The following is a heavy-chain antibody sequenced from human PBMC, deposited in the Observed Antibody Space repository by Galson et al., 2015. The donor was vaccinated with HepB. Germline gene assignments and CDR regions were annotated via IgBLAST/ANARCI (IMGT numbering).Heavy chain of an antibody. CDR1: GGSISSYY. J-gene: IGHJ6*03. CDR2: IYYSGSA. Sequence: SEPLSLTCTVSGGSISSYYWSWIRQPPGKGLEWIGYIYYSGSANYNPSLKSRVTISVDTSKNQFSLKLSSVTAADTAVYYCAGGGVPAAPTGYYYYMDVWGKGTTVTVSS. CDR3: AGGGVPAAPTGYYYYMDV. D-gene: IGHD2-2*01. V-gene: IGHV4-59*01.